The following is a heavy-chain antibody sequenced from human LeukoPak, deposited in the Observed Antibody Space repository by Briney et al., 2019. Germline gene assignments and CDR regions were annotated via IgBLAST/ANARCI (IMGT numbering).Heavy chain of an antibody. V-gene: IGHV2-5*01. Sequence: SGPTLVNPTQTLTLTCTFSGFSLSTNGVGVGWIRQPPGKALEWLALIYWNDDKRYSPSLENRLTITKDTSKNQVVLTMTNMDPADTATYYCAHSSSYYYDSSGYSYWGQGSLVTVSS. D-gene: IGHD3-22*01. CDR1: GFSLSTNGVG. CDR2: IYWNDDK. J-gene: IGHJ4*02. CDR3: AHSSSYYYDSSGYSY.